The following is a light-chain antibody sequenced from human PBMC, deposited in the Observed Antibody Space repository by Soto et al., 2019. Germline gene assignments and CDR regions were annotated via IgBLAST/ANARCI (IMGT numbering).Light chain of an antibody. CDR1: QSVSGNY. CDR3: QQNGSSPQT. Sequence: EIVLTQSPDTLSLSPGERATLSCRASQSVSGNYVAWYQQNPGHAPRLLIYGASSGATIIPERCGGSAARTDFPLTTSILEPEDLAVYYCQQNGSSPQTFGRGTKVDIK. V-gene: IGKV3-20*01. CDR2: GAS. J-gene: IGKJ1*01.